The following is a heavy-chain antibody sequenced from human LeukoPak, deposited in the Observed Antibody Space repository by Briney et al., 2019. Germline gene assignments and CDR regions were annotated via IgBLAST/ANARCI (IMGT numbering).Heavy chain of an antibody. V-gene: IGHV4-59*01. D-gene: IGHD3-22*01. CDR3: ARVQNYYDSSFR. CDR2: IHYTGST. CDR1: GGXISSYE. Sequence: SETLSLTSTVSGGXISSYECSWIRQPAGKEMEGIGDIHYTGSTNYNPSLRSRVTISVDTSKTQFSLKLSSVTAADTALYFCARVQNYYDSSFRWGQGILVTVSS. J-gene: IGHJ4*02.